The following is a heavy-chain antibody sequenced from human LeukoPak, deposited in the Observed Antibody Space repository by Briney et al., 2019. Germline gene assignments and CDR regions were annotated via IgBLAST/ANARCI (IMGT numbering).Heavy chain of an antibody. D-gene: IGHD6-19*01. V-gene: IGHV4-34*01. J-gene: IGHJ4*02. CDR2: INHSGST. CDR3: ARQPRAVYYFDY. Sequence: SETLSLTCAVYGGSFSGYYWSWLRQPPGKGLEWLGEINHSGSTNYNPSLKSRVTISVDTSKNQFSLKLSSVTAADTAVYYCARQPRAVYYFDYWGQGTLVTVSS. CDR1: GGSFSGYY.